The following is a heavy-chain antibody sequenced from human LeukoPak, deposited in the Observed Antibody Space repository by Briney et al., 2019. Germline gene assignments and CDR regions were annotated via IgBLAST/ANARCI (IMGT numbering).Heavy chain of an antibody. J-gene: IGHJ6*02. V-gene: IGHV3-7*03. CDR1: GFTFSSYA. CDR3: ARDCSGGTCYSQYYYGMDV. CDR2: IKQDGSEK. D-gene: IGHD2-15*01. Sequence: GRSLRLSCAASGFTFSSYAMHWVRQAPGKGLEWVANIKQDGSEKYYVDSVKGRFTISRDNAKNSLYLQMNSLRAEDTAVYYCARDCSGGTCYSQYYYGMDVWGQGTTVTVSS.